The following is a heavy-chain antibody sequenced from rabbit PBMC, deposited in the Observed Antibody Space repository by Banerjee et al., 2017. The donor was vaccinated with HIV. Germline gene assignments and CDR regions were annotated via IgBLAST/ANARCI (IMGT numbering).Heavy chain of an antibody. Sequence: QSLEESGGGLVKPGASLTLTCKASGFSFSSSYYMYWVRQAPGKGLEWIGCIYTSSGSTYYANWAKGRFTISKTSSTTVTLQMTSLTAADTATYFCARNVGTALDLWGQGTLVTVS. J-gene: IGHJ3*01. CDR1: GFSFSSSYY. CDR2: IYTSSGST. V-gene: IGHV1S40*01. D-gene: IGHD4-2*01. CDR3: ARNVGTALDL.